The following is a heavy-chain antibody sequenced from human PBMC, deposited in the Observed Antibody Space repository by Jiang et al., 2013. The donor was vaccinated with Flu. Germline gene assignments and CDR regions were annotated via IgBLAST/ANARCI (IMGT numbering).Heavy chain of an antibody. J-gene: IGHJ4*02. CDR1: GGSFSGYY. CDR3: ASREGLDY. CDR2: INHSGST. V-gene: IGHV4-34*01. Sequence: LLKPSETLSLTCAVYGGSFSGYYWSWIRQPPGKGLEWIGEINHSGSTNYNPSLKSRVTISVDTSKNQFSLKLSSVTAADTAVYYCASREGLDYWGQGTLVTVSS.